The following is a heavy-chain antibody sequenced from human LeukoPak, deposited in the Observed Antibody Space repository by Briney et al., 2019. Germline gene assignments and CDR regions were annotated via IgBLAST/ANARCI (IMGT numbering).Heavy chain of an antibody. CDR3: AVDSVRGVLGFDP. J-gene: IGHJ5*02. CDR2: IYTSGST. V-gene: IGHV4-59*10. Sequence: SETLSLTCAVYGGSFSGYYWSWTRQPAGKGLEWIGRIYTSGSTNYNPSLKSRVTISVDTSKNQFSLKLSSVTAADTAVYYCAVDSVRGVLGFDPWGQGTLVTVSS. CDR1: GGSFSGYY. D-gene: IGHD3-10*01.